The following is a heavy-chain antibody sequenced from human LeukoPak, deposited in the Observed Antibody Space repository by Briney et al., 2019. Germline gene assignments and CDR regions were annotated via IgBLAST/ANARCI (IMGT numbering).Heavy chain of an antibody. CDR1: GFTFSTYG. J-gene: IGHJ4*02. Sequence: GGSLGLSCAASGFTFSTYGMHWVRQAPGKGLEWVAIISYDGNDKDYADSVRGRFTISRDNSKNTLYLQMNSLRGEDTAVSYCAKSTAPAGYYLDYWGQGILVTVCS. V-gene: IGHV3-30*18. CDR3: AKSTAPAGYYLDY. D-gene: IGHD2-2*01. CDR2: ISYDGNDK.